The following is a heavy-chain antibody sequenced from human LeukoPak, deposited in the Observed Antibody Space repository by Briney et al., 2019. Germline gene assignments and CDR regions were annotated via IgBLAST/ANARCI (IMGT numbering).Heavy chain of an antibody. D-gene: IGHD3-22*01. Sequence: ASVKVSCKASGYTFTGYYMHWVRQAPGQGLEWMGRINPNSGGTNYAQKFQGGVTMTRDTSISTAYTELSRLRSDDTAVYYCARVESGYYSFYWGQGTLVTVSS. CDR2: INPNSGGT. CDR1: GYTFTGYY. J-gene: IGHJ4*02. CDR3: ARVESGYYSFY. V-gene: IGHV1-2*06.